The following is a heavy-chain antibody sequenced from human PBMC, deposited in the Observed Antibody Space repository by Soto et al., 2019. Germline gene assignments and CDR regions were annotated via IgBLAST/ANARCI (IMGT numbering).Heavy chain of an antibody. J-gene: IGHJ6*02. Sequence: SETLSLTCTVSGGSISSGDSYWSWIRQSPGKGLEWIGYIYYSGSTYYNPSLRSRVTISVDTSKNQFSLKLNSVTAADTAVYFCAREGAASHSYYYGTDVWGQGTTVTVSS. CDR2: IYYSGST. V-gene: IGHV4-30-4*01. D-gene: IGHD3-16*01. CDR3: AREGAASHSYYYGTDV. CDR1: GGSISSGDSY.